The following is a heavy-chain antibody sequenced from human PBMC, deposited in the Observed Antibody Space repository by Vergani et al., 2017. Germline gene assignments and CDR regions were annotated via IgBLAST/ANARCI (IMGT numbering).Heavy chain of an antibody. Sequence: QVQLVQSGAELKKPGASVSVSCKGSSHTFQTYGISWVRQAPGKGLEWMAWIRPYTGHTIYAQKFQDRVTMTADTSTNTAYMELRSLRSDDTAVYFCARVAHSNSEVTPTAFDVWRQGTMVTVSS. V-gene: IGHV1-18*01. CDR1: SHTFQTYG. CDR3: ARVAHSNSEVTPTAFDV. J-gene: IGHJ3*01. D-gene: IGHD1-1*01. CDR2: IRPYTGHT.